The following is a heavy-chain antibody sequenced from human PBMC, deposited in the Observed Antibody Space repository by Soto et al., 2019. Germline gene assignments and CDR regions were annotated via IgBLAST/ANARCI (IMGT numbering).Heavy chain of an antibody. CDR3: ARLPGSSSSWFEP. CDR1: GYRLTSYC. V-gene: IGHV5-51*01. CDR2: IYPGGSDT. J-gene: IGHJ5*01. D-gene: IGHD6-6*01. Sequence: PGEALKITCEASGYRLTSYCIAWVRQMPEKGLEWMAIIYPGGSDTGFIPSFPGQVTISADKSISSAYLPWSSLIPSDTAMYYCARLPGSSSSWFEPWGQGSLDTVSS.